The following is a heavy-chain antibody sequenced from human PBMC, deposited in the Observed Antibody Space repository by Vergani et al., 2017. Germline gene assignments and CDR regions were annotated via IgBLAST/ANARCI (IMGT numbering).Heavy chain of an antibody. Sequence: QVQLVESGGGVVQPGRSLRLSCAASGFTFSSYAMHWVRQAPGKGLEWVAVISYDGSNKYYADSVKGRFTISRDNSKNTLYLQMNSLRAEDTAVYYCATRTRSIAAHPFDYWGQGTLVTVSS. CDR2: ISYDGSNK. CDR1: GFTFSSYA. J-gene: IGHJ4*02. CDR3: ATRTRSIAAHPFDY. V-gene: IGHV3-30-3*01. D-gene: IGHD6-6*01.